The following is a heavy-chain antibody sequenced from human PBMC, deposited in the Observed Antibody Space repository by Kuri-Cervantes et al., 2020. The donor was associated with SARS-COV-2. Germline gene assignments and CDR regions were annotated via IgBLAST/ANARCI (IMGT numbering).Heavy chain of an antibody. V-gene: IGHV3-74*01. CDR2: INSDGSST. Sequence: LSLTCAASGFTFSSYWMHWVRQAPGKGLVWVSRINSDGSSTSYADSVKGRFTISRDNAKNTLYLQMNSLRAEDTAVYYCASLSNLEWLPPWGQGTLVTVSS. CDR3: ASLSNLEWLPP. D-gene: IGHD3-3*01. CDR1: GFTFSSYW. J-gene: IGHJ5*02.